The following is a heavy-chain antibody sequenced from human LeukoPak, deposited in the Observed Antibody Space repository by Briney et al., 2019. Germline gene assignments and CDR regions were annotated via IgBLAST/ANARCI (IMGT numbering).Heavy chain of an antibody. CDR3: ARDRGGAFGVAAAATYDY. CDR1: GGSISSGDYY. J-gene: IGHJ4*02. Sequence: PSETLSLTCTVSGGSISSGDYYWSWIRQHPGKGLEWIGYIYYSGSTNYNPSLRSRVTISLDTSKNQFSLRLSSVTAADTAVYYCARDRGGAFGVAAAATYDYWGQGTLVCVSS. D-gene: IGHD6-13*01. CDR2: IYYSGST. V-gene: IGHV4-61*08.